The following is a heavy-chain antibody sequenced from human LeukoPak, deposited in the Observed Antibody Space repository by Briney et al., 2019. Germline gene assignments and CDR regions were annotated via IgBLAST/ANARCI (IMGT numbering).Heavy chain of an antibody. V-gene: IGHV3-11*04. CDR1: GFTFSDYY. J-gene: IGHJ4*02. CDR2: ISSSGSTI. Sequence: PGGSLRLSCAASGFTFSDYYMRWLRQAPGKGLEWVSYISSSGSTIYYADSAEGRFTISRDNAKNYPYLQMNSLRAEDTAVYYCARDPSSSWHRLPDYWGQGTLVTVSS. D-gene: IGHD6-13*01. CDR3: ARDPSSSWHRLPDY.